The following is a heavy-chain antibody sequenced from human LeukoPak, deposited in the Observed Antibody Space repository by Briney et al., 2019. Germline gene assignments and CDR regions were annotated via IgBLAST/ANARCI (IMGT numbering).Heavy chain of an antibody. CDR3: ASVGATYFFDY. Sequence: GGSLRLSCAASGFTFSSYAMSWVRQAPGKGLEWVSAISGSGGSTYYADSVKGRFTISRDNAKNSLYLQMNSLRAEDTAVYYCASVGATYFFDYWGQGTLVTVSS. J-gene: IGHJ4*02. D-gene: IGHD1-26*01. CDR2: ISGSGGST. V-gene: IGHV3-23*01. CDR1: GFTFSSYA.